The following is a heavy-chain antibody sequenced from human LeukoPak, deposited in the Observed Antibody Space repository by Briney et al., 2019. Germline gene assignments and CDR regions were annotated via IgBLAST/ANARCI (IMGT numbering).Heavy chain of an antibody. CDR2: IYYGGST. V-gene: IGHV4-39*01. CDR1: GGSVNSVSYY. J-gene: IGHJ4*02. Sequence: SETLSLTCTVSGGSVNSVSYYWSWIRQPPGKGLEWIGSIYYGGSTYYNLSLKSRVTISVETSKNQFSLKLSSVTAADTAVYYCARFAYTTSFDYWGQGTLVTVSS. D-gene: IGHD2-2*02. CDR3: ARFAYTTSFDY.